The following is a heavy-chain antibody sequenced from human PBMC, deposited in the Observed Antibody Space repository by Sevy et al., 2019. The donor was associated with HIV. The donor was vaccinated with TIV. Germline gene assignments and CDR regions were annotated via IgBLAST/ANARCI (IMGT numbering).Heavy chain of an antibody. CDR2: IYYSGNT. CDR3: VRRWGFLDS. Sequence: SETLSLTCTVSGGSIINTNCYWGWIRQPPGKGLEWIASIYYSGNTYYNPSLMSRVTISVDTSKNQFSLRLNSVTAADTAVYYCVRRWGFLDSWGQGTPVTVSS. V-gene: IGHV4-39*01. J-gene: IGHJ4*02. D-gene: IGHD3-16*01. CDR1: GGSIINTNCY.